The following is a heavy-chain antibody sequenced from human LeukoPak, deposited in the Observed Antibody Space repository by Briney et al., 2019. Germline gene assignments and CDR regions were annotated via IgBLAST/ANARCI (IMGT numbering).Heavy chain of an antibody. J-gene: IGHJ4*02. Sequence: GESLKISCKGSGYSFISYWIGWVRQMPGKGLEWMGIIYPGDSNTRYSPSFQGQVTISADKSINTAYLQWSSLKASDTAMYYCARLAVVVAATPPNFDYWGQGTLVTVSS. CDR3: ARLAVVVAATPPNFDY. D-gene: IGHD2-15*01. V-gene: IGHV5-51*01. CDR2: IYPGDSNT. CDR1: GYSFISYW.